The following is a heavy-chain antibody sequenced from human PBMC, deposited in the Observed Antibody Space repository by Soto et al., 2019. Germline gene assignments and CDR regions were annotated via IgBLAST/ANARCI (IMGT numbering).Heavy chain of an antibody. D-gene: IGHD6-13*01. CDR3: ARDQQQLPRGGNWFDP. V-gene: IGHV1-18*01. CDR1: GYTFTSYG. J-gene: IGHJ5*02. Sequence: QVQLVQSGAEVKKPGASVKVSCKASGYTFTSYGISWVRQAPGQGLEWMGWISAYNGNTNYAQRLQGRVTMTTDTSTSTAYMELRSLRSDDTAVYYCARDQQQLPRGGNWFDPWGQGTLVTVSS. CDR2: ISAYNGNT.